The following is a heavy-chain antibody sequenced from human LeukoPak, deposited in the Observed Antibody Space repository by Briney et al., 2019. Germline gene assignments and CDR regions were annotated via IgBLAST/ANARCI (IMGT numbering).Heavy chain of an antibody. J-gene: IGHJ4*02. D-gene: IGHD5-18*01. Sequence: SETLSLTCTVSGGSISSYYWSWIRQPPGKGLEWIGEINHSGSTNYNPSLKSRVTISVDTSKNQFSLKLSSVTAADTAVYYCARLVDTAMVSVTDYWGQGTLVTVSS. CDR1: GGSISSYY. CDR3: ARLVDTAMVSVTDY. V-gene: IGHV4-34*01. CDR2: INHSGST.